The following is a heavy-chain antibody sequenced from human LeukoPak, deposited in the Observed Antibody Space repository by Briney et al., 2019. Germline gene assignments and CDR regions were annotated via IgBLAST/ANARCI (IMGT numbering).Heavy chain of an antibody. D-gene: IGHD4-11*01. CDR1: GGSISSNY. J-gene: IGHJ4*02. CDR3: ARDARLHYYFDY. Sequence: SETLSLTCTVSGGSISSNYWSWVRQPAGRGLEWIGRFYISGSTKYNPSLKSRVTMSIDTSKNQFSLKLPSVTAADTAVYYCARDARLHYYFDYWGQGTLVTVSS. V-gene: IGHV4-4*07. CDR2: FYISGST.